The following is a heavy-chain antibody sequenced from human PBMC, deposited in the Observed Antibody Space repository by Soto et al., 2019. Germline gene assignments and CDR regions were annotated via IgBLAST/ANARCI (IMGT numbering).Heavy chain of an antibody. D-gene: IGHD3-22*01. CDR3: ARQGRDYYDSSGYYYLFDY. V-gene: IGHV4-59*01. CDR2: IYYSGST. J-gene: IGHJ4*02. CDR1: GGSISSYY. Sequence: SETLSLTCTVSGGSISSYYWSWIRQPPGKGLEWIGYIYYSGSTNYNPSLKSRVTISVDTSKNQFSLKPSSVTAADTAVYYCARQGRDYYDSSGYYYLFDYRAQRTPVTVSS.